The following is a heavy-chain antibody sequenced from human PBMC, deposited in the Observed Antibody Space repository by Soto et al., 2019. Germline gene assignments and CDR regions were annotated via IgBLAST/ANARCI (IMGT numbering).Heavy chain of an antibody. CDR2: INPNSGGT. J-gene: IGHJ6*02. CDR3: ARVITTAGYGMDV. CDR1: GYTFTGYY. V-gene: IGHV1-2*02. Sequence: ASVKVSCKASGYTFTGYYMHWVRQAPGQGLEWMGWINPNSGGTNYAQKFQGRVTMTRDTSITTAYMELSRLRSDDTAVYYCARVITTAGYGMDVWGQATTVTVSS. D-gene: IGHD1-1*01.